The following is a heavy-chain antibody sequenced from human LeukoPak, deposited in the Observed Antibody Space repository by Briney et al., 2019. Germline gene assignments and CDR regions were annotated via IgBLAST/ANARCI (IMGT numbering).Heavy chain of an antibody. J-gene: IGHJ4*02. D-gene: IGHD3-16*01. CDR1: GLAFSDYY. V-gene: IGHV3-15*01. CDR2: IKSKTDGGTT. Sequence: SGGSLRLSCAASGLAFSDYYMTWIRQAPGKGLEWVGRIKSKTDGGTTDYAAPVKGRFTISRDDSKNTLYLQMNSLKTEDTAVYYCHDYVWGSSIDYWGQGTLVTVSS. CDR3: HDYVWGSSIDY.